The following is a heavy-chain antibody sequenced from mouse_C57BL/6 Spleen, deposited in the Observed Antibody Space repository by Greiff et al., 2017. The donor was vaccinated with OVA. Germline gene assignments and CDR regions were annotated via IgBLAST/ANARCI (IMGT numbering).Heavy chain of an antibody. V-gene: IGHV1-26*01. CDR1: GYTFTDYY. J-gene: IGHJ4*01. D-gene: IGHD2-5*01. Sequence: EVPLQQSGPELVKPGASVKISCKASGYTFTDYYMHWVKHSHGQSLEWIGDINPNHGGTRYNQKFKGKATLTVDKSSSTAYMELRSLTSEDSAVYYCARDSTHYYAMDYWGQGTSVTVSS. CDR2: INPNHGGT. CDR3: ARDSTHYYAMDY.